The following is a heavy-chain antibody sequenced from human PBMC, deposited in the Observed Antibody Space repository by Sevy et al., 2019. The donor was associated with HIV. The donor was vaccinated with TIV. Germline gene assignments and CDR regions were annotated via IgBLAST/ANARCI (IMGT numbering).Heavy chain of an antibody. V-gene: IGHV3-7*03. J-gene: IGHJ6*02. CDR2: IKRDGSER. D-gene: IGHD2-2*01. Sequence: GGSLRLSCAASGFSFSNYWMSWVRQAPGKGLEWVANIKRDGSERYYVASVKGRFTISRDNAKTSLYRQMHSLRAEDTAVYYCARDCSSASCLWGLDVWGQGTTVTVSS. CDR1: GFSFSNYW. CDR3: ARDCSSASCLWGLDV.